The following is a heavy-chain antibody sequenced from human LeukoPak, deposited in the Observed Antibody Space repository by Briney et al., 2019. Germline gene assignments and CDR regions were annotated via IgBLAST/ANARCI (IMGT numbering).Heavy chain of an antibody. V-gene: IGHV4-59*12. CDR3: ARGPDNQDAFDI. CDR2: IYYSGST. Sequence: SETLSLTCTVSGGSISSYYWSWIRQPPGKGLEWIGYIYYSGSTNYNPSLKSRVTISVDTSKNQFSLKLSSVTAADTAVYYCARGPDNQDAFDIWGQGTMVTVSS. CDR1: GGSISSYY. J-gene: IGHJ3*02. D-gene: IGHD1-1*01.